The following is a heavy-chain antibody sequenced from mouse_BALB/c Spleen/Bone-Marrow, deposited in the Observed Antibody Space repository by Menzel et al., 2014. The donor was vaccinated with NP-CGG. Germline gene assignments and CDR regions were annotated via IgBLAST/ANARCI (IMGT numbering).Heavy chain of an antibody. J-gene: IGHJ2*01. D-gene: IGHD3-3*01. CDR3: ARGTGYYFDY. CDR2: ISYSGNT. V-gene: IGHV3-8*02. Sequence: EVMLVESGPSLVKPSQTLSLTCSVTGDSITNAYWNWIRKFPGNKIDYMGYISYSGNTYYNPSLKSRISITRDTSKNQFYLQVNSVTTEDTATYFCARGTGYYFDYWGQGTTLTVSS. CDR1: GDSITNAY.